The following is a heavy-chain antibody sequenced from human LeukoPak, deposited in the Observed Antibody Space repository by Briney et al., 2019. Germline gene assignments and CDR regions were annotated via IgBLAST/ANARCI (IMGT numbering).Heavy chain of an antibody. J-gene: IGHJ4*02. CDR2: INPNSGGT. Sequence: ASVKVSCKASGYTFTGYYMHWVRQAPGQGLEWMGWINPNSGGTNYAQKLQGRVTMTTDTSTSTAYMELRSLRSDDTAVYYCARDQSLTGYYYFDYWGQGTLVTVSS. D-gene: IGHD3-9*01. CDR1: GYTFTGYY. V-gene: IGHV1-2*02. CDR3: ARDQSLTGYYYFDY.